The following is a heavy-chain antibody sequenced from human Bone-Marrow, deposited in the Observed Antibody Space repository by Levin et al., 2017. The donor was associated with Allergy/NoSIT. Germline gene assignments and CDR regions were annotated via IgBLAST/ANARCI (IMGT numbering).Heavy chain of an antibody. CDR2: IKSKTDGGTT. CDR1: GLTFINAW. D-gene: IGHD2-15*01. Sequence: PGGSLRLSCAASGLTFINAWMSWVRQAPGKGLEWVGRIKSKTDGGTTDYAAPVKGRFTISRDDSQTTLYLQMNSLKTEDTAVYYCTTVVVADTYDYWGQGKLVTDYS. CDR3: TTVVVADTYDY. J-gene: IGHJ4*02. V-gene: IGHV3-15*01.